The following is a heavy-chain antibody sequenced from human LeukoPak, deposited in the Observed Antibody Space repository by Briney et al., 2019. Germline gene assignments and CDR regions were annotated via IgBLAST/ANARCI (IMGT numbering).Heavy chain of an antibody. Sequence: PSETLSLTCTVSGGSISSGGYYWSWIRQHPGKGLEWIGYIYYSGSTYYNPSLKSRVTISVDTSKNQFSLKLSSVTAADTAVYYCARSSYGDCFDYWGQGTLVTISS. CDR2: IYYSGST. J-gene: IGHJ4*02. CDR3: ARSSYGDCFDY. V-gene: IGHV4-31*03. CDR1: GGSISSGGYY. D-gene: IGHD4-17*01.